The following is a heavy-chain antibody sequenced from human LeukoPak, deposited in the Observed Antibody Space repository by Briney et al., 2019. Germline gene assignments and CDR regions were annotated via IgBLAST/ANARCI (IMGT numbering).Heavy chain of an antibody. D-gene: IGHD2-2*01. V-gene: IGHV3-30*18. Sequence: PGGSLRLSCAASGFTFSRFAMHWVRQAPGKGLEWVALISYDGSNTYFADSVKGRFTISRDNSKNTIYLHMNSLRAEDTAVYYCAKDRIDNIVLLPTAMGRYFDFWGQGTLVIVSS. CDR3: AKDRIDNIVLLPTAMGRYFDF. CDR2: ISYDGSNT. CDR1: GFTFSRFA. J-gene: IGHJ4*02.